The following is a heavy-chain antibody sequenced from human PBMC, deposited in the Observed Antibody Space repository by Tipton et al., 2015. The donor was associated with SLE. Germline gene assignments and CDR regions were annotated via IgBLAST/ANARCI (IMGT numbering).Heavy chain of an antibody. CDR3: ARRRGSSNWYTRHGMDV. D-gene: IGHD6-13*01. CDR1: GGSFSGYY. Sequence: TLSLTCAVYGGSFSGYYWSWIRQPPGKGLEWIGEINHSGSTNYNPSLKSRVTISVDTSKNQFSLNVTSVTAADTAVYYCARRRGSSNWYTRHGMDVWGQGTTVTVSS. V-gene: IGHV4-34*01. CDR2: INHSGST. J-gene: IGHJ6*02.